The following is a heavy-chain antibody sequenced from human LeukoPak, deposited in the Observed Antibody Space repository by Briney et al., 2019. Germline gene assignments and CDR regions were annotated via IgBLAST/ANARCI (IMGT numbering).Heavy chain of an antibody. CDR2: ISSSSSYI. Sequence: GSLRLSCAASGFTFSSYSMNWVRQAPGKGLEWVSSISSSSSYIYYADSVKGRFTISRDNAKNSLYLQMNSLRAEDTAVYYCVSTDYGGDWFDPWGQGTLVTVSS. D-gene: IGHD4-23*01. CDR1: GFTFSSYS. CDR3: VSTDYGGDWFDP. J-gene: IGHJ5*02. V-gene: IGHV3-21*01.